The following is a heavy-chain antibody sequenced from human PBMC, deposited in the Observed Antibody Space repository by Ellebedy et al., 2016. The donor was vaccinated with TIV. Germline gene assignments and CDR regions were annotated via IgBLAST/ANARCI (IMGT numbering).Heavy chain of an antibody. J-gene: IGHJ4*03. D-gene: IGHD3-10*01. CDR2: IKQDGSEK. CDR3: ARDQGWAYPGSTRFDY. Sequence: PGGSLRLSCAGSGFTFSDYWMSWVRQAPGKGLEWVANIKQDGSEKWYVDSVKGRFTISRDNAKNSLYLQMSSLRAEDTAVYYCARDQGWAYPGSTRFDYWGQGTLVTVSS. CDR1: GFTFSDYW. V-gene: IGHV3-7*01.